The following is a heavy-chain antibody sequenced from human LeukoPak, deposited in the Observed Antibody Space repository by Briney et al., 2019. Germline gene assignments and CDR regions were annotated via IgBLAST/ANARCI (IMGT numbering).Heavy chain of an antibody. CDR1: GDSIDSGTYY. D-gene: IGHD2-15*01. CDR2: FYYGGSA. Sequence: QPSETLSLTCTVSGDSIDSGTYYWGWVRQSPGKGLEWLASFYYGGSAKYNPSLNRRVTISVDTSRNQFFLKMTSVTAADTAVYYCARHGDCRGRTCSHKWGQGTLVTVSP. J-gene: IGHJ4*02. CDR3: ARHGDCRGRTCSHK. V-gene: IGHV4-39*07.